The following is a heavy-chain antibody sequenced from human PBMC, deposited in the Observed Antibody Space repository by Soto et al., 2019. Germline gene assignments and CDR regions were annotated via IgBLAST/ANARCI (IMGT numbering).Heavy chain of an antibody. V-gene: IGHV3-23*01. CDR1: GFFVSSYA. CDR2: IGGSGGYK. CDR3: AKDAAMVSSTFNYFDY. J-gene: IGHJ4*02. Sequence: EVQLLESGGGLVQPGGSLRLSCAASGFFVSSYAMSWVRQAPGKGLEWVSGIGGSGGYKSYADSVKGRFTISRDNSKNTLYLQMESLGAEDTAVYYCAKDAAMVSSTFNYFDYWGQGTLVAVSS. D-gene: IGHD6-13*01.